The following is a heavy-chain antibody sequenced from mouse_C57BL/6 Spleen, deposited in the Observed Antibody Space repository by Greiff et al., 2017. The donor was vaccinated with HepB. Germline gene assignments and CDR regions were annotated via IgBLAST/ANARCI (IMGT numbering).Heavy chain of an antibody. CDR3: ASITTVVAEYFDY. CDR1: GYAFSSSW. D-gene: IGHD1-1*01. Sequence: QVQLKESGPELVKPGASVKISCKASGYAFSSSWMNWVKQRPGKGLEWIGRIYPGDGDTNYNGKFKGKATLTADKSSRTAYMQLSSLTSEDSAVYFCASITTVVAEYFDYWGQGTTLTVSS. CDR2: IYPGDGDT. V-gene: IGHV1-82*01. J-gene: IGHJ2*01.